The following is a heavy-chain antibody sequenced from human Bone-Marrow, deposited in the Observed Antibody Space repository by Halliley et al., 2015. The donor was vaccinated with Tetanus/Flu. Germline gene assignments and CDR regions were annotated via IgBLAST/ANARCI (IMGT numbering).Heavy chain of an antibody. D-gene: IGHD2-15*01. J-gene: IGHJ6*02. Sequence: GSNKYYADFAKGRFTISRDNSRNTLYLQMNSLRTEDTAVYFCAKDSLEGYCSGGTCYQGDLDVWGQGTTITVSS. CDR3: AKDSLEGYCSGGTCYQGDLDV. V-gene: IGHV3-30*02. CDR2: GSNK.